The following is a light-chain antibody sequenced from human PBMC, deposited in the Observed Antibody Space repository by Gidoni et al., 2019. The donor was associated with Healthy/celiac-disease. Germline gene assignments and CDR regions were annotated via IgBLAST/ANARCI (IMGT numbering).Light chain of an antibody. CDR3: QKYNSAPLT. Sequence: DIQITQSPSSLSASVGDRVTITGRASQGISNYLAWYQQKPGKVPKLLIYAASTLQSGVPSRFSGSGSGTDFTLTISSLQPEDGATYYCQKYNSAPLTVGGGTKVEIK. V-gene: IGKV1-27*01. J-gene: IGKJ4*01. CDR2: AAS. CDR1: QGISNY.